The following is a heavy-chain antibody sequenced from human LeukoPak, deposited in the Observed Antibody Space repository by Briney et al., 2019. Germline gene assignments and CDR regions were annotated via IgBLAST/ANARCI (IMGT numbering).Heavy chain of an antibody. Sequence: QPGRSLRPSCAASAFTFSSYETNSGRQAPEKGLEWVSYISSSGSTKYYADSVKGRFTISRDNAKNSLYLQMNSLRAEDTAVYYCARKDYGGYAYYYYGLDVWGKGTTVTVSS. J-gene: IGHJ6*04. V-gene: IGHV3-48*03. CDR2: ISSSGSTK. D-gene: IGHD5-12*01. CDR3: ARKDYGGYAYYYYGLDV. CDR1: AFTFSSYE.